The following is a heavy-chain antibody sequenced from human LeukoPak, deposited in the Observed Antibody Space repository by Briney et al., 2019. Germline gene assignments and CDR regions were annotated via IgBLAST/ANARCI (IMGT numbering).Heavy chain of an antibody. V-gene: IGHV3-21*01. D-gene: IGHD6-13*01. CDR3: ARGGAAADSGDY. Sequence: PGGSLRLSCAASGFTFSSYSMNWVRQAPGKGLEWVSSISSSSSYIYYADSVKGRFTISRDNAKNSLYLQMNSLRAEDTAVYYCARGGAAADSGDYWGQGTLVTVSS. J-gene: IGHJ4*02. CDR1: GFTFSSYS. CDR2: ISSSSSYI.